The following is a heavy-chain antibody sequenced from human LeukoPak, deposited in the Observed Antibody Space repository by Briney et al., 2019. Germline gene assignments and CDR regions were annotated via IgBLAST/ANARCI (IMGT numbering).Heavy chain of an antibody. CDR1: ADSFSSHY. D-gene: IGHD4-17*01. V-gene: IGHV4-59*11. CDR3: ARDLVTVTKGFDI. Sequence: SETLSLTCAVSADSFSSHYWTWIRQAPGKGLEWIGYISYIGSTNYNPSLKSQVTISIDTSKNQFSLKLSSVTAADTAVYYCARDLVTVTKGFDIWGQGTMVSVSS. CDR2: ISYIGST. J-gene: IGHJ3*02.